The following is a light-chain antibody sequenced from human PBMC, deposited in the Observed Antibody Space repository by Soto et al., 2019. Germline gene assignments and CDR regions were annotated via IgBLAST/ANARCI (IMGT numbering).Light chain of an antibody. J-gene: IGKJ1*01. V-gene: IGKV1-27*01. CDR3: QKYYTAPET. Sequence: DNQMTQSPSSLSASVGERVTITCQASQGIVNYLAWYQQKPGKVPKNLIYDAFTLQSGVPSRFSGSESGTDFTLTISRLQPEDVATYYCQKYYTAPETFRQGTKVELK. CDR1: QGIVNY. CDR2: DAF.